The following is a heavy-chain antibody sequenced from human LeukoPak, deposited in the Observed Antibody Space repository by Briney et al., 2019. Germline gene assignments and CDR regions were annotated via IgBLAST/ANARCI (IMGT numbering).Heavy chain of an antibody. CDR1: GFTFDDYA. Sequence: PEGSLRLSCAASGFTFDDYAMHWVRQAPGKGLEWVSGISWNSGSIGYADSVKGRFTISRDNAKNSLYLQMNSLRAEDTALYYCAKDVYYDSSGYYFDYWGQGTLVTVSS. D-gene: IGHD3-22*01. J-gene: IGHJ4*02. CDR2: ISWNSGSI. V-gene: IGHV3-9*01. CDR3: AKDVYYDSSGYYFDY.